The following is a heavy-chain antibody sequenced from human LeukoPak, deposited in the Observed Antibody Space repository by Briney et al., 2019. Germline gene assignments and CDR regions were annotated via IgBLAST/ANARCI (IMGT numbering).Heavy chain of an antibody. J-gene: IGHJ6*02. CDR3: ARVNYYDSSGYYYYYYGMDV. CDR1: GGSFSGYY. V-gene: IGHV4-34*01. Sequence: SETLSLTCAVYGGSFSGYYWSWIRQPPGKGLEWIGEINHSGSTNYNPSLKSRVTISVDTSQNQFSLKLSSVTAADTAVYHCARVNYYDSSGYYYYYYGMDVWGQGTTVTVSS. CDR2: INHSGST. D-gene: IGHD3-22*01.